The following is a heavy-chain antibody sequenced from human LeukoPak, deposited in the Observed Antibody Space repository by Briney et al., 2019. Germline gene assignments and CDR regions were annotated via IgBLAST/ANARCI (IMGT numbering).Heavy chain of an antibody. V-gene: IGHV3-48*04. J-gene: IGHJ4*02. D-gene: IGHD6-19*01. CDR1: GFDFSTYS. CDR3: AKVGRSGWTVDY. Sequence: GGSLRLSCAASGFDFSTYSIDWVRQAPGKGLEWVSYLSSSSSNIHHADSVKGRFTISRDNAKNSLHLQMNSLRAEDTAVYYCAKVGRSGWTVDYWGQGTLVTVSS. CDR2: LSSSSSNI.